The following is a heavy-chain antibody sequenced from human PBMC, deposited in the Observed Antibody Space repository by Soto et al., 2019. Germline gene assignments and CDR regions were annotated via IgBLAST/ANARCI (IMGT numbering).Heavy chain of an antibody. Sequence: PSETLSLTCTVSGGSISSISYFWVWIRQPPGKGLEWIGNVHYRGSTYYNASLTSRVTISVDTSKNHFSLKVNSVTAADAAVSTCARPGGKQRLRSGAYFHYWGQGTMATVAS. J-gene: IGHJ4*02. CDR2: VHYRGST. V-gene: IGHV4-39*02. D-gene: IGHD6-19*01. CDR3: ARPGGKQRLRSGAYFHY. CDR1: GGSISSISYF.